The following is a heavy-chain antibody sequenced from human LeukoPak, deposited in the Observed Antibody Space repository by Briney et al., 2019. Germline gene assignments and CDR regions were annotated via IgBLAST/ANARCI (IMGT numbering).Heavy chain of an antibody. Sequence: GGSLRLSCAASGFTVSSNYMSWVRQAPGKGLEWVSVIYSGGSTYYADSVKGRFTISRDNSKNTLYLQMNSLRAEDTAVYYCARDGITVVRGVLGSLLPDYWGQGTLVTVSS. CDR2: IYSGGST. V-gene: IGHV3-53*01. D-gene: IGHD3-10*01. CDR1: GFTVSSNY. CDR3: ARDGITVVRGVLGSLLPDY. J-gene: IGHJ4*02.